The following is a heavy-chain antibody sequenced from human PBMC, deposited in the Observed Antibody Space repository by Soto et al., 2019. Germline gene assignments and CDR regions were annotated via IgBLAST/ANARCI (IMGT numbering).Heavy chain of an antibody. CDR2: FYYSGST. CDR3: ARGTAVVGPPLFDD. CDR1: GGSVSSGSYY. V-gene: IGHV4-61*01. Sequence: QVQLQESGPGLVKPSETLSLTCTVSGGSVSSGSYYWSWIRQPPGKGLDWIGYFYYSGSTNYNPSLKSRITVSVDTSKNQFSLTLRSVTAADTAVYYCARGTAVVGPPLFDDWGQGTLVTVSS. D-gene: IGHD3-22*01. J-gene: IGHJ4*02.